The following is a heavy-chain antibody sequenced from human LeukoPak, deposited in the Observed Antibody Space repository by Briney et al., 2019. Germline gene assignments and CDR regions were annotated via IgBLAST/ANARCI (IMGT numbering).Heavy chain of an antibody. J-gene: IGHJ4*02. CDR2: ISGSGGRT. CDR1: GFTFSSNA. D-gene: IGHD2-8*02. V-gene: IGHV3-23*01. CDR3: ATYRQVLLPFES. Sequence: GGSLRLSCAASGFTFSSNAMSWVRQAPGKGLEWVSAISGSGGRTYYADSVRGRFTISRDNSKSTLSLQMNSLRAEDTAIYYCATYRQVLLPFESWGQGTLVTVSS.